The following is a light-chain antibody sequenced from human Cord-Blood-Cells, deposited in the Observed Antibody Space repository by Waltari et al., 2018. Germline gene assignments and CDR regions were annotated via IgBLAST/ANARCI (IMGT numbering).Light chain of an antibody. CDR3: QQYNSYST. CDR2: AAS. J-gene: IGKJ2*01. CDR1: QSISSW. V-gene: IGKV1-5*01. Sequence: DIQMTQSPSILSASVGDRVTITCRASQSISSWLAWYQQKPGKAPKLLIYAASSLESGVPSRFSGSGSETEFTLTISSLQPDDFATYYCQQYNSYSTFGQGTKLEIK.